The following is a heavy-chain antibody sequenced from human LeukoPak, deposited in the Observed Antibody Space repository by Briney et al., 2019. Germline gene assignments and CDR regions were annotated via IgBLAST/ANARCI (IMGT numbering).Heavy chain of an antibody. J-gene: IGHJ2*01. V-gene: IGHV3-30-3*01. CDR3: ARAPRGYYDILTGYYQGWYFDL. CDR2: ISYDGSNK. Sequence: TGGSLRLSCAASGFTFSSYAMHWVRQAPGKGLEWVAVISYDGSNKYYADSVKGRFTISRDNSKNTLYLQMNSLRAEDTAVYYCARAPRGYYDILTGYYQGWYFDLWGRGTLVTVSS. D-gene: IGHD3-9*01. CDR1: GFTFSSYA.